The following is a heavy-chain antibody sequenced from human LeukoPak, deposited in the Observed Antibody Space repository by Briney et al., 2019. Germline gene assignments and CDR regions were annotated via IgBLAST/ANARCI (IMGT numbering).Heavy chain of an antibody. CDR3: ARGVDYYENSGTIDY. V-gene: IGHV3-33*08. CDR2: IWYDGSNK. D-gene: IGHD3-22*01. J-gene: IGHJ4*02. Sequence: GGSLRLSCAASGFAFSRYSMHWVHQPPGKGLEWVAIIWYDGSNKTYEDSVKGRFTISRDNSKNTLYLQMNSLRAEDTAVYYCARGVDYYENSGTIDYWGQGTLVTVSS. CDR1: GFAFSRYS.